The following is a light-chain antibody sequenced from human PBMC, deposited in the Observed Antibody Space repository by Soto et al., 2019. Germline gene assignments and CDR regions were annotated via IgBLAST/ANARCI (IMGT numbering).Light chain of an antibody. Sequence: QSALTQPPSASGSPGQSVTVSCTGTSSDVGAYKYVSWYQHQPGKAPKLMIYEVSKRPSGVPDRFSGSKSGNTASLTVSGLQAEDEADYYCSAYGGNNKLVFGGGTKLTVL. CDR3: SAYGGNNKLV. J-gene: IGLJ2*01. CDR1: SSDVGAYKY. V-gene: IGLV2-8*01. CDR2: EVS.